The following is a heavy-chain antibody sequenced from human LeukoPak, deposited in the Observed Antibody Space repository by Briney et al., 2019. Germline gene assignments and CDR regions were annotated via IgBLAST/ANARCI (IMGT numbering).Heavy chain of an antibody. J-gene: IGHJ4*02. CDR3: ARDPRRGDDFWSGYYDY. D-gene: IGHD3-3*01. CDR2: LSYDGSNK. V-gene: IGHV3-30*04. Sequence: GGSLRLSCAASGFTFSSNAMHWVRQAQGQGLEWVAVLSYDGSNKYYADYVKGRVTISRDNSKNTLYLQMNSLRAEDTAVYYCARDPRRGDDFWSGYYDYWGQGTLVTVSS. CDR1: GFTFSSNA.